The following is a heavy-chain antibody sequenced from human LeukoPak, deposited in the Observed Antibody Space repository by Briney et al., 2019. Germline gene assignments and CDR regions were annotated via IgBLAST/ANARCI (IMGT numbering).Heavy chain of an antibody. CDR2: ISGSGGRT. J-gene: IGHJ4*02. D-gene: IGHD3-22*01. CDR3: AKEMDSSGYFDY. CDR1: GFTFSSYA. V-gene: IGHV3-23*01. Sequence: GGSLRLSCAASGFTFSSYAMSWVRQAPGKGLEWVSAISGSGGRTYYADSVKGRFTISRDNSKNTEYLQMNSLRAEDTAVYYCAKEMDSSGYFDYWGQGTLVTVSS.